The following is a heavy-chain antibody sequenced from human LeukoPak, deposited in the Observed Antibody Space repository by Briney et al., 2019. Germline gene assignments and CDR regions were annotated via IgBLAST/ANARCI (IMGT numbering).Heavy chain of an antibody. CDR2: IYYSGST. V-gene: IGHV4-39*01. CDR3: ARRAMYSSGWEPRVPDDY. CDR1: GGSISSSSYY. D-gene: IGHD6-19*01. J-gene: IGHJ4*02. Sequence: KPSETLSLTCTVSGGSISSSSYYWGWIRQPPGKGLEWIGSIYYSGSTYYNPSLKSRVTISVDTSKNQFSLKLSSVTAADTAVYYCARRAMYSSGWEPRVPDDYWGQGTLVTVSS.